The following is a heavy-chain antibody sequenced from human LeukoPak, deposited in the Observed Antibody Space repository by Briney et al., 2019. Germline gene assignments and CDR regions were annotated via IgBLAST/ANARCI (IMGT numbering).Heavy chain of an antibody. J-gene: IGHJ4*02. Sequence: GGSLRLSCAASGFTFSSYWMSWVRQAPGKGLEWVSVIYSGGSTYYADSVKGRFTISRDNSKNTVYLQMNSLRAEDTAVYYCARDRSGSYDYWGQGTLVTVSS. CDR2: IYSGGST. V-gene: IGHV3-53*01. CDR1: GFTFSSYW. CDR3: ARDRSGSYDY. D-gene: IGHD1-26*01.